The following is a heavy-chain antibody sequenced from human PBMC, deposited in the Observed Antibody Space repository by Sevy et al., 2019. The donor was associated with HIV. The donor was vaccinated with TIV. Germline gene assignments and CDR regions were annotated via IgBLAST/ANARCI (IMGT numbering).Heavy chain of an antibody. V-gene: IGHV3-48*02. Sequence: GGSLRLSCAASGFTFSSYSMNWVRQAPGKGLEWVSYISSSSTIYYADSVKGRFTITRDNAKNSLYLQMNSLRDEDTAVYYCARSPLVLRFLEGWGDVWGQGTTVTVSS. CDR2: ISSSSTI. D-gene: IGHD3-3*01. CDR1: GFTFSSYS. CDR3: ARSPLVLRFLEGWGDV. J-gene: IGHJ6*02.